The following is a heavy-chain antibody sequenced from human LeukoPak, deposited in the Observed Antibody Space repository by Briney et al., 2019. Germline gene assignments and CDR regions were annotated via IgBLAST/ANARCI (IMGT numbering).Heavy chain of an antibody. D-gene: IGHD6-19*01. Sequence: PSETLSLTCTVYGGSFSGYCWSWVRQSPGKGREWIGEIYHSGSTNYNPSLKSGVTISVDKSKNQFSLNLISVTAADTAVYYCARKIAMAPYYFDSWGQGTLVTVSS. J-gene: IGHJ4*02. CDR1: GGSFSGYC. CDR2: IYHSGST. V-gene: IGHV4-34*01. CDR3: ARKIAMAPYYFDS.